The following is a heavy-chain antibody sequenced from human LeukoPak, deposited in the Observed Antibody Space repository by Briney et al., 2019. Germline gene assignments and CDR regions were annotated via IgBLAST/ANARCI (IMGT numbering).Heavy chain of an antibody. CDR2: ISYDGSNK. CDR3: AREPTIAAAGSYFDY. V-gene: IGHV3-30-3*01. J-gene: IGHJ4*02. Sequence: GGSLRLSCAASGFTFSSYAMHWVRQAPGKGLEWVAVISYDGSNKYYADSMKGRFTISRDNSKNTLYLQMNSLRAEDTAVYYCAREPTIAAAGSYFDYWGQGTLVTVSS. D-gene: IGHD6-13*01. CDR1: GFTFSSYA.